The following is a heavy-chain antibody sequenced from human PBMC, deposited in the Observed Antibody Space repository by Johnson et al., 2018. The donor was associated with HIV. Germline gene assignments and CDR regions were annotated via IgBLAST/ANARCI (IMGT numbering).Heavy chain of an antibody. V-gene: IGHV3-30*03. J-gene: IGHJ3*02. CDR1: GFTFSSYG. Sequence: QVQLVESGGGVVQPGRSLRLSCAASGFTFSSYGMHWVRQAPGKGLEWVAVISYDGSTKYFADSVKGRFTISRDNSKNTLYLQMNSLRAEDTAVYYCARGPTRSAFDIWGQGTMVTVSS. CDR2: ISYDGSTK. D-gene: IGHD2-15*01. CDR3: ARGPTRSAFDI.